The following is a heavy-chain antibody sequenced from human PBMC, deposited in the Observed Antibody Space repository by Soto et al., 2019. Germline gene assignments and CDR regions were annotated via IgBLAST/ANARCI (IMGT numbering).Heavy chain of an antibody. CDR2: VSYSGTT. D-gene: IGHD4-17*01. J-gene: IGHJ3*02. CDR3: ARDRGSLTTGDGTFDI. Sequence: QVQLQESGPGLAKASDTLSLTCTVSGGSFSTYYWTWIRQPPGKGLEWVGYVSYSGTTNYSPSLKERVTISLDTSKNEFSLKLRSATAADTAVYYCARDRGSLTTGDGTFDIWGPGTMVTVSS. CDR1: GGSFSTYY. V-gene: IGHV4-59*01.